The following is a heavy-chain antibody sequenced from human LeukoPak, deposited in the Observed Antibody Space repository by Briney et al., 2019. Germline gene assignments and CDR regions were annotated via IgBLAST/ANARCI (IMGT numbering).Heavy chain of an antibody. D-gene: IGHD2-21*02. CDR2: IYHSGST. V-gene: IGHV4-38-2*02. J-gene: IGHJ6*03. CDR3: ARRGVTPNYYMDV. Sequence: SETLSLTCTVSGYSISNGYYWGWIRQPPGKGLEWIGSIYHSGSTYFNPSLKSRVTISVDTSKNQFSLKLSSVTAADTAVYYCARRGVTPNYYMDVWGKGTTVTVSS. CDR1: GYSISNGYY.